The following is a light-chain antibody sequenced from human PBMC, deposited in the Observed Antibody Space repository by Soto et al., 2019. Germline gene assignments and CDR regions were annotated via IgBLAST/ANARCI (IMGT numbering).Light chain of an antibody. Sequence: DIQMTQSPSTLSGSVGDRVTLTCRASQTISSWLAWYQQKPGKAPKLLIYKASSLESVVPSRFSGSGSGTEFTLTISSLQPDDIATYYCQEYKSYLRTFGQGTKVDI. CDR3: QEYKSYLRT. V-gene: IGKV1-5*03. J-gene: IGKJ1*01. CDR2: KAS. CDR1: QTISSW.